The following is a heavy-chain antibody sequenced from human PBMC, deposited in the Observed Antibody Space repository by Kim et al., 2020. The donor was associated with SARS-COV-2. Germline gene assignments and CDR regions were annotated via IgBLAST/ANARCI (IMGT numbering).Heavy chain of an antibody. CDR3: AKDFSGGAFDT. J-gene: IGHJ3*02. V-gene: IGHV3-33*06. Sequence: AATVQGPLTIARDNSKNTFELQMNRLRAEDTGVYYCAKDFSGGAFDTWGQGTMVTVSS.